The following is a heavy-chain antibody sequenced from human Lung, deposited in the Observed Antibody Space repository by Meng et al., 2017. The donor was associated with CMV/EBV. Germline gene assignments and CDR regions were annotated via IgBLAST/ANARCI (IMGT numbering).Heavy chain of an antibody. Sequence: GGSXRLSCAASGFTLKYYGMHWVRQAPGKGLEWVAFIHFDGSNEHYADSVTGRFTISRDNPKNMLYLEMNSLRVEDTAVYYCAKAVFGVVIDYWGQGTLVTSPQ. D-gene: IGHD3-3*01. CDR2: IHFDGSNE. V-gene: IGHV3-30*02. CDR1: GFTLKYYG. J-gene: IGHJ4*02. CDR3: AKAVFGVVIDY.